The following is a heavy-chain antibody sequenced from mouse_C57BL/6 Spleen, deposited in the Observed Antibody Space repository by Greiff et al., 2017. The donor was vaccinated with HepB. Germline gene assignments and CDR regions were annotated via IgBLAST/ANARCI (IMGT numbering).Heavy chain of an antibody. CDR2: IDPETGGT. Sequence: QVQLQQSGAELVRPGASVTLSCKASGYTFTDYEMHWVKQTPVQGLEWIGAIDPETGGTAYNQKFKGKAILTADKSSSTAYMELRSLTSEDSAVYYCTRKAGLYGNFYFDYWGQGTTLTVSS. D-gene: IGHD2-1*01. CDR3: TRKAGLYGNFYFDY. CDR1: GYTFTDYE. J-gene: IGHJ2*01. V-gene: IGHV1-15*01.